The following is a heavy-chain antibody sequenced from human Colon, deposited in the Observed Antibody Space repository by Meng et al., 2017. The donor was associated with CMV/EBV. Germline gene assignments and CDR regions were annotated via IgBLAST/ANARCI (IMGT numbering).Heavy chain of an antibody. CDR2: IYSDGNT. J-gene: IGHJ4*02. Sequence: EGQLVESGGNLVQPGGSLRLSCAASGFTVSTDYMSWVRQAPGKGLEWVSVIYSDGNTYYADSEKGRFTISRDNSKNTLYLQMNSLRVEDTAVYYCAKGLHKWNSLFDYSGQGTLVTVSS. CDR1: GFTVSTDY. CDR3: AKGLHKWNSLFDY. D-gene: IGHD1-7*01. V-gene: IGHV3-66*01.